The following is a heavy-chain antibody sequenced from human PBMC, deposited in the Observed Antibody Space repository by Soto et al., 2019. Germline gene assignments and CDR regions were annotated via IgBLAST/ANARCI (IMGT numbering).Heavy chain of an antibody. CDR3: AKAITFGGVILRTTFDY. CDR2: ISGSGGST. V-gene: IGHV3-23*01. D-gene: IGHD3-16*01. Sequence: GGSLRLSCAASGFTLSIYAMSWVRQAPGKGLEWVSTISGSGGSTYYADSVKGRFTISRDNSKNTLYLQMNSLRAEDTAVYYCAKAITFGGVILRTTFDYWGQGTLVTVSS. CDR1: GFTLSIYA. J-gene: IGHJ4*02.